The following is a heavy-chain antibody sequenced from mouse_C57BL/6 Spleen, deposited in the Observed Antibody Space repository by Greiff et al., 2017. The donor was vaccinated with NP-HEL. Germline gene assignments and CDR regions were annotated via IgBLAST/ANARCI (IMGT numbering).Heavy chain of an antibody. CDR2: IDPSASYT. J-gene: IGHJ2*01. CDR3: ARRGPITTVVATDY. D-gene: IGHD1-1*01. Sequence: QVQLQQPGAELVRPGTSVKLSCKASGYTFTSYWMHWVKQRPGQGLEWIGVIDPSASYTNYNQKFKGKATLTVDTSSSTAYMQLSSLTSEDSAVYYCARRGPITTVVATDYWGQGTTLTVSS. CDR1: GYTFTSYW. V-gene: IGHV1-59*01.